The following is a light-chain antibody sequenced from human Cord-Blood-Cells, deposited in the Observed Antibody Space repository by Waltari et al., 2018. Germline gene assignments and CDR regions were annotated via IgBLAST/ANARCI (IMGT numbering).Light chain of an antibody. Sequence: QSALTPPPSASGSPGQSVTISCPGTSSDVGGYNYVSWYQQHPGKAPKLLIYEVSKRPSGVPYRFSGPKSGHTASRTVSGLQAEDEADYYCSSYAGSNNYVLGTGTKVTVL. V-gene: IGLV2-8*01. CDR1: SSDVGGYNY. J-gene: IGLJ1*01. CDR2: EVS. CDR3: SSYAGSNNYV.